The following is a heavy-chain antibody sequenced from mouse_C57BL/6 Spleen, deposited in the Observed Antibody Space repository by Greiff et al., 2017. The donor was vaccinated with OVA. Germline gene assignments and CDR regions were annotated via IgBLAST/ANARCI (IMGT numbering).Heavy chain of an antibody. CDR2: ISDGGSYT. CDR3: ARDRDGSRPFDY. J-gene: IGHJ2*01. Sequence: EVQRVESGGGLVKPGGSLKLSCAASGFTFSSYAMSWVRQTPEKRLEWVATISDGGSYTYYPDNVKGRFTISRDNAKNNLYLQMSHLKSEDTAMYYCARDRDGSRPFDYWGQGTTLTVSS. CDR1: GFTFSSYA. V-gene: IGHV5-4*01. D-gene: IGHD1-1*01.